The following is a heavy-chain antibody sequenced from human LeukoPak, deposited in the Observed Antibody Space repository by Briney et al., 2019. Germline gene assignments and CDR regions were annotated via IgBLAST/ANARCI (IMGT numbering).Heavy chain of an antibody. CDR2: FYSGGNT. V-gene: IGHV3-53*01. CDR1: GFTVSSNY. CDR3: AKESAAAGYFDY. J-gene: IGHJ4*01. Sequence: GGSLRLSCAASGFTVSSNYMSWVRQAPGKGLEWVSVFYSGGNTYYADSVKGRFTISRDSSKNTLNLQMNSLRAEDTAVYYCAKESAAAGYFDYWGLGTLVTVSS. D-gene: IGHD6-13*01.